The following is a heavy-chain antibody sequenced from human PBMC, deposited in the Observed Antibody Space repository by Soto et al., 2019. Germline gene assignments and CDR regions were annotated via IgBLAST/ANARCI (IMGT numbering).Heavy chain of an antibody. CDR2: IIPIFGTA. D-gene: IGHD3-10*01. Sequence: QVQLVQSGAEVKKPGSSVKVSCKASGGTFSSYAISWVRQAPGQGLEWMGGIIPIFGTANYAQKFQGRVTITADESMSTAYMELSSLRSEDTAVYYCARALDNESTALWYAFDIWGQGTMVTVSS. V-gene: IGHV1-69*01. CDR3: ARALDNESTALWYAFDI. CDR1: GGTFSSYA. J-gene: IGHJ3*02.